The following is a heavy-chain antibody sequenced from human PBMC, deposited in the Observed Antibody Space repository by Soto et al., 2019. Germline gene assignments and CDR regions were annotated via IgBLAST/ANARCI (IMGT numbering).Heavy chain of an antibody. Sequence: SETQSLTYTVSGGSISSSSYYWGWIRQPPGKGLEWIGSIYYSGSTYYNPSLKSRVTISVDTSKNQFSLKLSSVTAADTAVYYCASPITVELPHYWGQGTLVTVSS. V-gene: IGHV4-39*01. CDR3: ASPITVELPHY. CDR2: IYYSGST. D-gene: IGHD1-7*01. CDR1: GGSISSSSYY. J-gene: IGHJ4*02.